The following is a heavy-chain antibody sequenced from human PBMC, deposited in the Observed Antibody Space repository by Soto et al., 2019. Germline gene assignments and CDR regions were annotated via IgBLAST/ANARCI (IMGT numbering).Heavy chain of an antibody. Sequence: LRLSCAASGFTFSSYWMHWVRQAPGKGLVWVSRINSDGSSTSYADSVKGRFTISRDNAKNTLYLQMNSLRAEDTAVYYCARVSPPTYYDFWSGYYPPAYYFDYWGQGTLVTVSS. D-gene: IGHD3-3*01. J-gene: IGHJ4*02. CDR3: ARVSPPTYYDFWSGYYPPAYYFDY. CDR1: GFTFSSYW. CDR2: INSDGSST. V-gene: IGHV3-74*01.